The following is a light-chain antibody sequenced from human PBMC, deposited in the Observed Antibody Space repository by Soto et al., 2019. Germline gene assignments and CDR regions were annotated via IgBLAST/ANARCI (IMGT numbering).Light chain of an antibody. V-gene: IGLV2-11*01. CDR1: ISDVGGYNY. Sequence: QSALTQPRSVSGSPGQSFTISCTGTISDVGGYNYVSWYQQHPGKAPKLMIYDVSKRPSGVPDRFSGYKSGNTASLTISGLQAEDEADYYCCSYAGSYSYVFGTGTKVTVL. J-gene: IGLJ1*01. CDR3: CSYAGSYSYV. CDR2: DVS.